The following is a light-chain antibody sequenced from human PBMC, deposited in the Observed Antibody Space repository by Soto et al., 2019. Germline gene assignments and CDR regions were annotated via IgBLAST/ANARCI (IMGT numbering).Light chain of an antibody. CDR1: QTITGSY. J-gene: IGKJ1*01. CDR2: GAS. CDR3: QQYGSSPRT. Sequence: EIVLTQSPGILSLSPGERATLSCRASQTITGSYLAWYQQKPGQAPRLLIYGASIRATGIPDRFSGNGSGTDFTLTISRLEPEDFAVYYCQQYGSSPRTFGQGTKVEIK. V-gene: IGKV3-20*01.